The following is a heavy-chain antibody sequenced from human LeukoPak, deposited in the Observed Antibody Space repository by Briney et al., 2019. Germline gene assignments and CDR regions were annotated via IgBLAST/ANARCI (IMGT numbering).Heavy chain of an antibody. CDR2: IYYSGST. J-gene: IGHJ4*02. CDR3: ARHRESGNYGFDY. V-gene: IGHV4-59*01. Sequence: PSETLSLTCTVSGGSISSYYWSWIRQPPGKGLEWIGYIYYSGSTNYHPSLKSRVTISVDTSKNQFSLKLNSLTAADTAVYYCARHRESGNYGFDYWGQGTLVTVSS. D-gene: IGHD1-26*01. CDR1: GGSISSYY.